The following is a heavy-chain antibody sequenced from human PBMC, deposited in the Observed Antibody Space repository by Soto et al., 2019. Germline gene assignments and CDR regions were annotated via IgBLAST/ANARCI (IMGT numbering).Heavy chain of an antibody. Sequence: EVQLLESGGGLVQPGGSLRLSCAASGFTFSNYAMTWIRQAAGKGLEWVSTISGSGGSTYYADSVKGRVTLSRDNSKNRLYLQMNSLRVDDTAVYYCAKDTIVGATARWFDPWGQGTLVTVSS. J-gene: IGHJ5*02. CDR1: GFTFSNYA. CDR3: AKDTIVGATARWFDP. CDR2: ISGSGGST. D-gene: IGHD1-26*01. V-gene: IGHV3-23*01.